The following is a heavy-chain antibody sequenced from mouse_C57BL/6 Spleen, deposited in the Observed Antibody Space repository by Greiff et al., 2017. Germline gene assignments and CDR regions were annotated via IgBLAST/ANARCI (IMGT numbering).Heavy chain of an antibody. CDR2: IWSGGST. CDR1: GFSLTSYG. Sequence: VQLVESGPGLVQPSQSLSITCTVSGFSLTSYGVHWVRQSPGKGLEWLGVIWSGGSTDYTAAYISRLSISMDNSKSQVYFKMNSLQADDTAIYYCARSYSNYSAWFAYWGQGTLVTVSA. D-gene: IGHD2-5*01. CDR3: ARSYSNYSAWFAY. J-gene: IGHJ3*01. V-gene: IGHV2-2*01.